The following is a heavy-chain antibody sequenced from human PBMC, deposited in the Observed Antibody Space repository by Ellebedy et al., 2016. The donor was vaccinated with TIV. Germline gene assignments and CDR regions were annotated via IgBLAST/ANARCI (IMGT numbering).Heavy chain of an antibody. CDR3: EKDMGLYCSRTTGCHGGLDYYMDA. D-gene: IGHD2-15*01. Sequence: SLKISXAASGFIFDDYAMHWVRQVPGKGLEWVSGISWNSGTIDYVDSVKGRFTISRDNAKNSLYLQMTGLRAEDTALYYCEKDMGLYCSRTTGCHGGLDYYMDAWGKGTTATVSS. CDR2: ISWNSGTI. J-gene: IGHJ6*03. CDR1: GFIFDDYA. V-gene: IGHV3-9*01.